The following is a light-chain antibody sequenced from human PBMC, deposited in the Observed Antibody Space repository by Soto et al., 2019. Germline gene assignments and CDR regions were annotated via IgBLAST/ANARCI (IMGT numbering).Light chain of an antibody. V-gene: IGKV1-12*01. J-gene: IGKJ1*01. CDR3: LQAGAFPLT. CDR1: QDIYAL. Sequence: DIQITQSPSSVSASIGDRVTITCRSSQDIYALLAWYQQKPGKAPKLLIHTASNLQSGVPSRFSGSGSGTDFTLTISSLQPEDFATYYCLQAGAFPLTLGQGTKVDIK. CDR2: TAS.